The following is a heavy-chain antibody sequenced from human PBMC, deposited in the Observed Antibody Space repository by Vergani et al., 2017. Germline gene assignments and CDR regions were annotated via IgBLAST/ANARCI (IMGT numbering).Heavy chain of an antibody. Sequence: QVQLVESGGGVVQPGRSLRLSCAASGFTFSSYGMHWVRQAPGKGLEWVAVISYDGSNKYYADSGKARFTISRDNSKNTLYLQMNSLRAEDTAVYYCATPEVVAATYDAFDIWGQGTMVTVSS. CDR3: ATPEVVAATYDAFDI. CDR1: GFTFSSYG. V-gene: IGHV3-30*03. D-gene: IGHD2-15*01. J-gene: IGHJ3*02. CDR2: ISYDGSNK.